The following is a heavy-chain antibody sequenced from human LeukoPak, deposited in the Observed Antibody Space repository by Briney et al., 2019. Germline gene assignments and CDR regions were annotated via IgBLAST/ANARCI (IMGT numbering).Heavy chain of an antibody. CDR2: IYYSGST. J-gene: IGHJ4*02. V-gene: IGHV4-30-4*01. CDR3: ARGGSGSYYGSSGYFDY. Sequence: SETLSLTCTVSGGSISSGDYYWSWIRQPPGKGLEWIGYIYYSGSTYYNPSLKSRVTISVDTSKNQFSLKLSSVTAADTAVYYCARGGSGSYYGSSGYFDYWGQGTLVTVSS. CDR1: GGSISSGDYY. D-gene: IGHD3-10*01.